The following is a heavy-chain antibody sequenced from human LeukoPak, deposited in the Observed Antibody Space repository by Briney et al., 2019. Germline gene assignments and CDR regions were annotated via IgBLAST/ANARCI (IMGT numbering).Heavy chain of an antibody. CDR1: GGSIISNSYY. D-gene: IGHD3-9*01. Sequence: SETLSLTCTVSGGSIISNSYYWGWIRQPPGKGLEWIGYIYYSGSTNYNPSLKSRVTISVDTSKNQFSLKLSSVTAADTAVYYCARVPRGNYDILTGYPPAWYFDLWGRGTLVTVSS. J-gene: IGHJ2*01. CDR2: IYYSGST. CDR3: ARVPRGNYDILTGYPPAWYFDL. V-gene: IGHV4-61*05.